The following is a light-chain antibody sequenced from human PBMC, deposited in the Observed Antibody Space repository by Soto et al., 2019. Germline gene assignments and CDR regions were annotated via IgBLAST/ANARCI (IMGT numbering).Light chain of an antibody. Sequence: EIVLTQSPAILSVSPGERATLSCRASQSISRSLAWYQQKPGQAPRLLISDASNRATGIPDRFSGSGSGTDFTLTINSLEPEDFAVYFCHQRAGWPPTFGGGTKVDI. J-gene: IGKJ4*01. V-gene: IGKV3-11*01. CDR3: HQRAGWPPT. CDR2: DAS. CDR1: QSISRS.